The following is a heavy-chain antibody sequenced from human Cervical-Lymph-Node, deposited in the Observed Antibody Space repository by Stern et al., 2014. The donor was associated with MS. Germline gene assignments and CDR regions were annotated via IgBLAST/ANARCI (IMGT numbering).Heavy chain of an antibody. CDR2: IIPIVGIP. D-gene: IGHD2-15*01. V-gene: IGHV1-69*12. Sequence: QVQLVQSGAEVKKPGSSMKVSCKASGGTFRTYAISWVRQAPGQGLEWMGGIIPIVGIPNYAQSFQGRVTITADESTSTAYMELSSLRSEDTAVYYCARYCSGAKCYSAWGPGHFEYWGQGTLVTVSS. J-gene: IGHJ4*02. CDR3: ARYCSGAKCYSAWGPGHFEY. CDR1: GGTFRTYA.